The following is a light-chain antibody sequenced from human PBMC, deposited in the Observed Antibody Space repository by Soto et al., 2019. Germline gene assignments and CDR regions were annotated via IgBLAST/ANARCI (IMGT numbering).Light chain of an antibody. CDR3: YSYAGNNNLV. CDR1: SSDIGASTY. Sequence: QSALSQPPSASGSPGQSVTISCTGTSSDIGASTYVSWYQQHPGRAPNLIVYEVTKRPSGVPDRFSGSKSGNTASLTVSGRQADDEADYYCYSYAGNNNLVFGGWTKLTV. V-gene: IGLV2-8*01. J-gene: IGLJ2*01. CDR2: EVT.